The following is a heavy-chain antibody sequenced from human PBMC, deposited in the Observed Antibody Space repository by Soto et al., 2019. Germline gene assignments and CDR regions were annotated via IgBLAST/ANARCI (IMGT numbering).Heavy chain of an antibody. CDR2: IIPIFGTA. V-gene: IGHV1-69*13. D-gene: IGHD6-19*01. Sequence: ASVKVSCKASGGTFSSYAISWVRQAPGQGLEWIGGIIPIFGTANYAQKFQGRVTITADESTSTAYMELSSLRSEDTAVYYCARDLRDSSGWYKASSNWFDPWGQGTLVTVSS. CDR1: GGTFSSYA. CDR3: ARDLRDSSGWYKASSNWFDP. J-gene: IGHJ5*02.